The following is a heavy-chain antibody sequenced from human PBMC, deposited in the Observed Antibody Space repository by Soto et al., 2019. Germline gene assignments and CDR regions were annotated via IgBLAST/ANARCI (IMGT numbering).Heavy chain of an antibody. J-gene: IGHJ4*02. Sequence: SGPTLVNPTQTLTLTCTFSGFSLSTSGVGVSWIRQPPGKALEWLAHIFSNDEKSYSTSLKSRLTISKDTSKSQVVLTMTNMDPVDTATYYCARMGHYDFWSGYYFDYWGQGTLVTVSS. CDR3: ARMGHYDFWSGYYFDY. CDR2: IFSNDEK. D-gene: IGHD3-3*01. V-gene: IGHV2-26*01. CDR1: GFSLSTSGVG.